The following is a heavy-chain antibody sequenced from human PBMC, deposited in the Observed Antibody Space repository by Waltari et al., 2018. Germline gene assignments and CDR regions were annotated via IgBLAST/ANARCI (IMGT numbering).Heavy chain of an antibody. CDR2: INQDGSEI. CDR1: GFPFSTYG. D-gene: IGHD1-26*01. J-gene: IGHJ5*01. Sequence: DVQLVESGGGLVQRGGAMRLSCAASGFPFSTYGMSWVRPAPWKGLEWVANINQDGSEIYYMASVKCRFTISRDNAKNSVFLQMNSLRVEDTAIYYCTWHWDASWFGYWGQGTLLTVSS. V-gene: IGHV3-7*04. CDR3: TWHWDASWFGY.